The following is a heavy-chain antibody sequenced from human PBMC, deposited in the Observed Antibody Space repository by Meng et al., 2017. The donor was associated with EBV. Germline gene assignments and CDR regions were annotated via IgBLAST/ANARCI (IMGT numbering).Heavy chain of an antibody. CDR3: ARVGIAVAGTGDY. D-gene: IGHD6-19*01. J-gene: IGHJ4*02. CDR1: GYTFTGYY. Sequence: VQLVQAGAEVKKPVASVKVSCKASGYTFTGYYMHWVRQAPGQGLEWMGRINPNSGGTNYAQKFQGRVTMTRDTSISTAYMELSRLRSDDTAVYYCARVGIAVAGTGDYWGQGTLVTVSS. V-gene: IGHV1-2*06. CDR2: INPNSGGT.